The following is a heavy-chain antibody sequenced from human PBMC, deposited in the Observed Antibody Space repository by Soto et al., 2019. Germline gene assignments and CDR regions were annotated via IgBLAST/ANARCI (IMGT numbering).Heavy chain of an antibody. CDR2: ISAYNGNT. Sequence: QVQLVQSGAEVKKPGASVKVSCKASGYNFNSYTISWVRQAPGQGLEWMGRISAYNGNTNYAQKLQGRVTMTTDTSTSTAYMELRRLRSDDTAVYHCARVVGALGRWFDPWCQGTLVTVSS. CDR1: GYNFNSYT. V-gene: IGHV1-18*01. D-gene: IGHD1-26*01. J-gene: IGHJ5*02. CDR3: ARVVGALGRWFDP.